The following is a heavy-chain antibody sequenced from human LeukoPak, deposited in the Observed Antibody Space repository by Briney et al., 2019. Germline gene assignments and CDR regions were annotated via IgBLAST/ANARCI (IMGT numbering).Heavy chain of an antibody. Sequence: ASVKVSCKASGYTFTSYGISWVRQAPGQGLEWMGWISVYNGNTNYAQKLQGRVTMTIDTSTTTAYMELRSLRSDDTAVYYCARESGGPAAPLSRSFGVWGHGTTVTVS. CDR1: GYTFTSYG. CDR2: ISVYNGNT. D-gene: IGHD2-2*01. V-gene: IGHV1-18*01. CDR3: ARESGGPAAPLSRSFGV. J-gene: IGHJ6*02.